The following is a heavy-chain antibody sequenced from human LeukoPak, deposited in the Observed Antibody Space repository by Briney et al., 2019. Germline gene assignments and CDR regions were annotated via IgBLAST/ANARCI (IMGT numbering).Heavy chain of an antibody. D-gene: IGHD3-9*01. CDR3: AKRSGDWLLYRYFDY. J-gene: IGHJ4*02. CDR1: RGSISNYY. Sequence: SETLSLTCTVSRGSISNYYWSWIRQPAGKGLEWIGRIYTSGTADYNPSLKSRVTMSVDTSKNQFSLRLRSVTAADTAVYYCAKRSGDWLLYRYFDYWGQGTLVTVSS. V-gene: IGHV4-4*07. CDR2: IYTSGTA.